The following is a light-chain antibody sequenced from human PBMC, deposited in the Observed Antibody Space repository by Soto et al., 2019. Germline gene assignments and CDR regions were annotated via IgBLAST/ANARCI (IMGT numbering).Light chain of an antibody. V-gene: IGKV3-20*01. CDR3: QQCANSPRT. J-gene: IGKJ1*01. CDR1: QTVSSNC. Sequence: EIVLTQSPGTLSLSPGDRATLSCRASQTVSSNCLGWYQQRPGQAPRLLIYGASNRATGIPARFSGSGSGTDFTLTISRLEPEDFAVYYCQQCANSPRTFGQGTKVEIK. CDR2: GAS.